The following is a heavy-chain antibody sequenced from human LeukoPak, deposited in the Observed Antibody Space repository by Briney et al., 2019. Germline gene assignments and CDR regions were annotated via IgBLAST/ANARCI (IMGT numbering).Heavy chain of an antibody. D-gene: IGHD5-18*01. CDR2: IYPGDSDT. Sequence: GESLKISCKGSGYSFTNYWIAWVRQMPGKGLEWMGIIYPGDSDTEYSPSFQGQVTISVDKSISTAYLQWSSLKASDTAMYYCARVVDTAMAFFDYWGQGTLVTVSS. V-gene: IGHV5-51*01. CDR1: GYSFTNYW. CDR3: ARVVDTAMAFFDY. J-gene: IGHJ4*02.